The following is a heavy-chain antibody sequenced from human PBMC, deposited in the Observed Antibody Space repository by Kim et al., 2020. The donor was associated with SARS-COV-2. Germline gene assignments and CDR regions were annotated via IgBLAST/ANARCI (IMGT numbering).Heavy chain of an antibody. D-gene: IGHD3-16*01. CDR1: GGSFSGYY. Sequence: SETLSLTCAVYGGSFSGYYWSWIRQPPGKGLEWIGEINHSGNSNYNSSLKSRVTMSVDTSKNQVSLKLSSVTAADTAVYYCARLTFGAGFYGMDVWGQGTTVTVPS. CDR2: INHSGNS. J-gene: IGHJ6*02. V-gene: IGHV4-34*01. CDR3: ARLTFGAGFYGMDV.